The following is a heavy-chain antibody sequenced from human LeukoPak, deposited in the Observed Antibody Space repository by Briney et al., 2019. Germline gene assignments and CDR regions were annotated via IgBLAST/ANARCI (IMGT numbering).Heavy chain of an antibody. CDR3: ARDVEYSSGWYGGH. D-gene: IGHD6-19*01. CDR1: GGTFSNYA. V-gene: IGHV1-69*13. CDR2: IIPIFGTG. Sequence: ASVKVSCKASGGTFSNYAISWVRQAPGQGLEWMGGIIPIFGTGKHAQKFQGRVTITADESTSTAYMELSSLRSEDTAVYYCARDVEYSSGWYGGHWGQGTLVTVSS. J-gene: IGHJ4*02.